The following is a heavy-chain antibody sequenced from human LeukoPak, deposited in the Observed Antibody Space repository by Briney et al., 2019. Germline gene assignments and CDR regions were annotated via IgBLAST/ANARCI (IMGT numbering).Heavy chain of an antibody. CDR1: GVIFSTYW. D-gene: IGHD6-13*01. J-gene: IGHJ4*02. CDR3: ATDLGSSRPNF. Sequence: PGGSLRLSCAASGVIFSTYWMSCVRQAPGKGLEGGANIKQDGSEKYYVDSAKGRFTTSRDNAKNSLYLQMNSLIAEDTAVYYCATDLGSSRPNFWGKAILVTVSS. CDR2: IKQDGSEK. V-gene: IGHV3-7*01.